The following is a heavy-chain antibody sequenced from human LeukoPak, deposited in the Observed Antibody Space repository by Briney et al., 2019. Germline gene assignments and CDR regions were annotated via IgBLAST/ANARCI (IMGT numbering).Heavy chain of an antibody. V-gene: IGHV4-34*01. CDR1: GGSFSGYY. Sequence: PETLSLTCAVYGGSFSGYYWSWIRQPPGKGLEWIGEINHSGSTNYNPSLKSRVTISVDTSKNQFSLKLSSVTAADTAVYYCASVQRRDGYNRPLDYWGQGTLVTVSS. CDR3: ASVQRRDGYNRPLDY. D-gene: IGHD5-24*01. CDR2: INHSGST. J-gene: IGHJ4*02.